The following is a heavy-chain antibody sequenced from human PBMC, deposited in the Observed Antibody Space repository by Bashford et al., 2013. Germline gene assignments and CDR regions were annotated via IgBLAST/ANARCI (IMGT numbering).Heavy chain of an antibody. V-gene: IGHV1-18*01. D-gene: IGHD3-10*01. CDR3: AREGYYYGSGTYAPPRLYGMDV. Sequence: VASVKVSCKASGYSFSNHGISWVRQAPGQGLEWVGWISAYNDETYYGQSFRGRVTLTTDTSSSIAYLNLRGLRSDDTAVYYCAREGYYYGSGTYAPPRLYGMDVWGQGTPVTVSS. CDR2: ISAYNDET. CDR1: GYSFSNHG. J-gene: IGHJ6*02.